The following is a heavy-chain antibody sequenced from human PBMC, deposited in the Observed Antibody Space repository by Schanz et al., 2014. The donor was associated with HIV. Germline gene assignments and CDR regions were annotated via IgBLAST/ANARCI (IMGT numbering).Heavy chain of an antibody. V-gene: IGHV3-30*18. CDR2: ISYDGSKK. CDR3: AKDQGYDFWSGYYNYYDMDV. J-gene: IGHJ6*02. Sequence: QVQLVESGGGVVQPGRSLRLSCAASGFTFSSYGMHWVRQAPGKGLGRVTVISYDGSKKYYADSGKGRFTISRDNSKNTLYLQMNSLRAEDTAVYYCAKDQGYDFWSGYYNYYDMDVWGQGTTVTVSS. CDR1: GFTFSSYG. D-gene: IGHD3-3*01.